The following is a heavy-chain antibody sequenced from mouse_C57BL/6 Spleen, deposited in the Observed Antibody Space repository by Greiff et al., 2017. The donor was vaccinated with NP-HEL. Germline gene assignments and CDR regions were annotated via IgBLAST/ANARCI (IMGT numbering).Heavy chain of an antibody. D-gene: IGHD1-1*01. Sequence: VQLQQSGPELVKPGASVKISCKASGYAFSSSWMNWVKQRPGKGLEWIGRIYPGDGDTNYNGKFKGKATLTEDKSSSTAYMQLSSLTSEDSAVYFCARDGSSWYFDYWGKGTTLTVSS. CDR3: ARDGSSWYFDY. J-gene: IGHJ2*01. CDR2: IYPGDGDT. V-gene: IGHV1-82*01. CDR1: GYAFSSSW.